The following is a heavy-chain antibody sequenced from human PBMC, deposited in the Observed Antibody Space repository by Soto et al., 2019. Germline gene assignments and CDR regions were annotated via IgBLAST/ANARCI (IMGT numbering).Heavy chain of an antibody. CDR1: GYTFTGYY. J-gene: IGHJ4*02. CDR3: ERATSRNSRSSPPNY. Sequence: ASVKVSCKASGYTFTGYYMHWVRQAPGQGLDWMGWINPNSGGTNYAQKFQGWVTMTREMSVSTAYMELSRLRSDDTAVSYCERATSRNSRSSPPNYWGQGTLVTVSS. CDR2: INPNSGGT. V-gene: IGHV1-2*04. D-gene: IGHD6-6*01.